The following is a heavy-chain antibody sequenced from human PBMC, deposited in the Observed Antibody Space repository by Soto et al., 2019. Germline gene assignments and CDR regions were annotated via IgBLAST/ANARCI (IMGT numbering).Heavy chain of an antibody. Sequence: GGSLRLSCAASGFTFSSYWMSWVRQAPGKGLEWVANIKQDGSEKYYVDSVKGRFTISRDNAKNSLYLQMNSLRAEDTAVYYCARDHMDYYDSSGYSTIVGTFDYWGQGTLVTVSS. J-gene: IGHJ4*02. D-gene: IGHD3-22*01. CDR1: GFTFSSYW. CDR2: IKQDGSEK. CDR3: ARDHMDYYDSSGYSTIVGTFDY. V-gene: IGHV3-7*05.